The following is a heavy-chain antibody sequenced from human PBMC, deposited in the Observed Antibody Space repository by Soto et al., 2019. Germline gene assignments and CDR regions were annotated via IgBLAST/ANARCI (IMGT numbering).Heavy chain of an antibody. D-gene: IGHD1-1*01. CDR1: GFTCSSYA. CDR3: ARDKRQWGAFDI. J-gene: IGHJ3*02. V-gene: IGHV3-64*01. Sequence: EVQLVESGGGLVQPGGSLRLSCAASGFTCSSYAMHWVRQAPGKGLEYVSAISSNGGSTYYANSVKGRFTISRDNSKNTLYLQMGSLRAEDMAVYYCARDKRQWGAFDIGGQGTMVTVSS. CDR2: ISSNGGST.